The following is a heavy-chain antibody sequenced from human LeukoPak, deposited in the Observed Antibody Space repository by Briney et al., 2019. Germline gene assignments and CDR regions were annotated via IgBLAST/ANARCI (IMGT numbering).Heavy chain of an antibody. V-gene: IGHV3-53*01. Sequence: PGGSLRLSCAASGVTVSTNYVSWVRQAPGKGLEWVSVIYRSGSTYYADSVKGRFTISRDNSKNTLYLQMNRLRAEDTAVYYCARDSGHDAFDIWGQGTMVTVSS. CDR1: GVTVSTNY. J-gene: IGHJ3*02. CDR2: IYRSGST. CDR3: ARDSGHDAFDI.